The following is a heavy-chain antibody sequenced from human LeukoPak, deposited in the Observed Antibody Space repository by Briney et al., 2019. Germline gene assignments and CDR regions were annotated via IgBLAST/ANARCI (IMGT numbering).Heavy chain of an antibody. J-gene: IGHJ4*02. CDR3: AQSGGYDDY. D-gene: IGHD5-12*01. V-gene: IGHV3-9*01. CDR2: ISWNSGSI. Sequence: GGSQRLFCAASGFTFDDYAMHWVRQAPGKGLEWVSGISWNSGSIGYADSVKGRFTISRDNAKNSLYLQMSSLRAEDTALYYCAQSGGYDDYWGQGTLVTVSS. CDR1: GFTFDDYA.